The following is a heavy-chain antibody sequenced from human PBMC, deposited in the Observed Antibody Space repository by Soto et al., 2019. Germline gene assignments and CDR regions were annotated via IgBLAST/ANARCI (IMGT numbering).Heavy chain of an antibody. J-gene: IGHJ6*01. CDR3: TRTPPAPPGRRDYFSGMDV. CDR2: ITPTSRFI. Sequence: PGGSLRLSCAASGFTFSTYTMNWVRRASGKGLEWVSSITPTSRFIYYADSVRGRFTISRGDAESSLYLHMNSLRAEDTAVYYCTRTPPAPPGRRDYFSGMDVWGQGTTVTVSS. V-gene: IGHV3-21*01. CDR1: GFTFSTYT. D-gene: IGHD6-13*01.